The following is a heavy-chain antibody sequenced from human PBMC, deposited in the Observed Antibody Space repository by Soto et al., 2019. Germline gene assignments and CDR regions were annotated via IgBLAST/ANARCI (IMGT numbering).Heavy chain of an antibody. Sequence: GASVKVSCKASGYTFTSYGISWVRQAPGQGLEWMGWISAYNGNTNYAQKLQGRVTMTTDTSTSTAYMELRSLRSDDTAVYYCARVNIVLMVYATEYWGKGTLVNVSA. V-gene: IGHV1-18*01. CDR1: GYTFTSYG. J-gene: IGHJ4*02. D-gene: IGHD2-8*01. CDR2: ISAYNGNT. CDR3: ARVNIVLMVYATEY.